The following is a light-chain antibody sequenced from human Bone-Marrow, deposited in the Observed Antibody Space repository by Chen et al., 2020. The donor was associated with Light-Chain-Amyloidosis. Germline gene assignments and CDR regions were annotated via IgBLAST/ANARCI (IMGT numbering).Light chain of an antibody. CDR1: QDIGRY. V-gene: IGKV1-33*01. CDR2: DAS. J-gene: IGKJ4*01. Sequence: DIQMTQSLSSLSASVGDRVTITCQASQDIGRYLNWYQQKPGKVPDLLIFDASNLETGVPSRFSGSGSGTDFTLTISSLQPEDIATYYCQQYENFPITFGGGTKVEIK. CDR3: QQYENFPIT.